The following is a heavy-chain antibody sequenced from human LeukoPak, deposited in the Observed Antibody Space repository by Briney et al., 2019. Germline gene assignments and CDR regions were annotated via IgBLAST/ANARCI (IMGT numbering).Heavy chain of an antibody. D-gene: IGHD2-2*01. CDR1: GYTFTSYD. CDR3: ARGGDIAVVPAAMVGP. Sequence: VSVKVSCKASGYTFTSYDINWVRQATGQGLEWMGWMNTNSGNTGHAQKFQGRLTMTRDTSTNTAYMELGSLRSEDTAVYYCARGGDIAVVPAAMVGPWGQGTLVTVSS. V-gene: IGHV1-8*01. CDR2: MNTNSGNT. J-gene: IGHJ5*02.